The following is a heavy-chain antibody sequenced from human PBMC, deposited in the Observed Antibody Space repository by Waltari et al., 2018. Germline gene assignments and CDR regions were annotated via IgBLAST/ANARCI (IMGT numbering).Heavy chain of an antibody. V-gene: IGHV3-15*01. CDR3: ATVVKTPSGYDY. CDR2: SKSKAAGGTI. Sequence: EVQLVESGGGLVKPGGSLRLSCAASGFTFINVWMTWVRQAPGKGVEWVGRSKSKAAGGTIEYAATMEGRFTISRDDSKNTMYMQMNNLKTEDTAMYYCATVVKTPSGYDYWGQGTLVTVSS. D-gene: IGHD3-9*01. CDR1: GFTFINVW. J-gene: IGHJ4*02.